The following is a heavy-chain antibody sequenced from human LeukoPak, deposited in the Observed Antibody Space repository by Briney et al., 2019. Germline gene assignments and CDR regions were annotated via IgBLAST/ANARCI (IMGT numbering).Heavy chain of an antibody. J-gene: IGHJ4*02. CDR1: GFSLSSYA. D-gene: IGHD1-26*01. V-gene: IGHV3-23*01. Sequence: GGSLRLSCAASGFSLSSYAMSWVRQAPGKGLEWVSAISGSGGSTYYADSVKGRFTISRDNSKNTLYLQMNSLRAEDTAVYYCAKPTNPSLKRGYFDYWGQGTLVTVSS. CDR2: ISGSGGST. CDR3: AKPTNPSLKRGYFDY.